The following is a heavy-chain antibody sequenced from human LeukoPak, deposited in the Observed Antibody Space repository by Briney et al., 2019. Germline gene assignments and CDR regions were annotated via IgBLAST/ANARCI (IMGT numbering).Heavy chain of an antibody. D-gene: IGHD5-18*01. CDR1: GFIFSSYW. J-gene: IGHJ4*02. V-gene: IGHV3-74*01. CDR3: ARGDLDTAMVRKYYFDY. Sequence: GGSLRLSCAASGFIFSSYWMHWVRQAPGRGLVWVSRINSDGSTTTYADSVKGRFTISRDNAKNTLYLQMNSLRAEDTAVYYCARGDLDTAMVRKYYFDYWGQGTLVTVSS. CDR2: INSDGSTT.